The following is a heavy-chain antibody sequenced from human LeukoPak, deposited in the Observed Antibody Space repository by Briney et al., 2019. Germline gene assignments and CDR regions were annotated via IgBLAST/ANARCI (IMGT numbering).Heavy chain of an antibody. CDR3: AKVGMVAATEDY. V-gene: IGHV3-30*18. CDR2: ISYDGSNK. CDR1: GFTFSSYG. J-gene: IGHJ4*02. Sequence: GGSLRLSCAASGFTFSSYGMHWVRQAPGKGLEWVAVISYDGSNKYYADSVKGRFSISRDNSKNTLYPQMNSLRAEDTAVYYCAKVGMVAATEDYWGQGALVTVSS. D-gene: IGHD2-15*01.